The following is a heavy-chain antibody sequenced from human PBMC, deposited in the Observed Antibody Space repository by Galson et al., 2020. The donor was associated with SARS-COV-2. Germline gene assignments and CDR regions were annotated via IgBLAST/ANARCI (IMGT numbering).Heavy chain of an antibody. Sequence: SGPTLVKPTQTLTLTCTFSGFSPSASGMCVSWIRQPPGKALEWLALIDWDDDKYYSTPLKTRLAISKDTSKNHVVLTMTNVDPADTATYYCARSNVAVSRYAFDVWGQGIKVTVPS. CDR2: IDWDDDK. J-gene: IGHJ3*01. CDR1: GFSPSASGMC. CDR3: ARSNVAVSRYAFDV. D-gene: IGHD6-19*01. V-gene: IGHV2-70*01.